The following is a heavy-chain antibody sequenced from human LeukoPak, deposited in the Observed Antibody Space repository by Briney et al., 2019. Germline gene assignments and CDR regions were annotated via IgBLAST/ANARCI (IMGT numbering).Heavy chain of an antibody. J-gene: IGHJ5*02. Sequence: ASVKVSCKTSGYTFNTYGITWVRQAPGQGLEWMGWISPYNSDTNFAQKFQGRVTMMTDTSTSTAYMELKSLRFDDTAVYYCARASTRAAATGYDPWGQGSLVTVSS. CDR1: GYTFNTYG. CDR2: ISPYNSDT. V-gene: IGHV1-18*01. CDR3: ARASTRAAATGYDP. D-gene: IGHD6-13*01.